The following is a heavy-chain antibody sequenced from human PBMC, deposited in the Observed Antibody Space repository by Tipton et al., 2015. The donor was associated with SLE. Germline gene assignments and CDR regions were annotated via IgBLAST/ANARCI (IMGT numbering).Heavy chain of an antibody. D-gene: IGHD6-13*01. Sequence: SLRLSCAASGFTFSSYSMNWVRQAPGKGLEWVSSISSSSYIYYADSVKGRFTISRDNAKNSLYRQMNSLRAEDTAVYYCARGSEGSSSWYGEDYWGQGTLVTVSS. CDR1: GFTFSSYS. J-gene: IGHJ4*02. V-gene: IGHV3-21*01. CDR3: ARGSEGSSSWYGEDY. CDR2: ISSSSYI.